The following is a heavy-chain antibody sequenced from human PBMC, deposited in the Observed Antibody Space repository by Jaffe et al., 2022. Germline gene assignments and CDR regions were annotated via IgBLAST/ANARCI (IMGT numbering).Heavy chain of an antibody. J-gene: IGHJ3*02. D-gene: IGHD1-1*01. CDR2: ISSSGSTI. Sequence: EVQLVESGGGLVQPGGSLRLSCAASGFTFSSYEMNWVRQAPGKGLEWVSYISSSGSTIYYADSVKGRFTISRDNAKNSLYLQMNSLRAEDTAVYYCARRIIRYNWNDQNDAFDIWGQGTMVTVSS. V-gene: IGHV3-48*03. CDR3: ARRIIRYNWNDQNDAFDI. CDR1: GFTFSSYE.